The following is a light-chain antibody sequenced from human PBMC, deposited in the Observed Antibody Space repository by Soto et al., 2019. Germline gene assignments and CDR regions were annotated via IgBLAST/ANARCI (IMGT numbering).Light chain of an antibody. J-gene: IGKJ4*01. Sequence: IQMTQSPSSLSASVGERVTITCRASQSISSYLNWYQQKPGKVPRLLIYSASTLQSGVPSRFSGSGSGTDFTLTISSLQPEDVGTYYCQKYNSAPLTFGGGTKVDI. V-gene: IGKV1-27*01. CDR1: QSISSY. CDR3: QKYNSAPLT. CDR2: SAS.